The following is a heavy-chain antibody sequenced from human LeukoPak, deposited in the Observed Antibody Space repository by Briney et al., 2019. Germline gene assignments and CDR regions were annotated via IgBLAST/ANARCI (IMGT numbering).Heavy chain of an antibody. V-gene: IGHV3-33*01. CDR3: ARAESSRWSAFDI. Sequence: GGSLRLSCAASGFTFSSYGMHWVRQAPGKGLEWVAVIWYDGSNKYYADSVKGRFTISRDNSKNTLYLQMNSLRAEDTAVYYCARAESSRWSAFDICGQGTMVTVSS. D-gene: IGHD4-23*01. J-gene: IGHJ3*02. CDR2: IWYDGSNK. CDR1: GFTFSSYG.